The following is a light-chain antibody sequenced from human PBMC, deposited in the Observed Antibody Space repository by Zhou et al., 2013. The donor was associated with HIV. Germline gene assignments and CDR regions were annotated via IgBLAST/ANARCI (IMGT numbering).Light chain of an antibody. CDR3: QQYNTWPLT. CDR2: GAS. V-gene: IGKV3-20*01. J-gene: IGKJ4*01. CDR1: ESIPSSY. Sequence: EIVLTQSPGTLSLSPGERATLSCRTSESIPSSYLAWFQQKPGQAPRLLIYGASTRATGLPNRFSGSGSGTEFSLIISSLQSEDFVVYYCQQYNTWPLTFGGGTQVEIE.